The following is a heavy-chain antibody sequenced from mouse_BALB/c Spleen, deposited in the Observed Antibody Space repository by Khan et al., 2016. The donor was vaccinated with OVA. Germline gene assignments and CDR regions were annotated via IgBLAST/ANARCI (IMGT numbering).Heavy chain of an antibody. CDR2: FYPGSGNI. D-gene: IGHD2-3*01. Sequence: QVQLQQSGAELVKPGASVKLSCKASGYTFIENIIYWVKQRSGQGLEWIGWFYPGSGNIKYNEKFKDKATLTADKSSSTVYMELSRLTSEDSAVYFCARHEDGNDGYYDYAMDYWGQGTSVTVSS. J-gene: IGHJ4*01. V-gene: IGHV1-62-2*01. CDR1: GYTFIENI. CDR3: ARHEDGNDGYYDYAMDY.